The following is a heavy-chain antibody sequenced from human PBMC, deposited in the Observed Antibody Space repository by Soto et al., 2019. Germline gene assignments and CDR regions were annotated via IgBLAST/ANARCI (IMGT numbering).Heavy chain of an antibody. V-gene: IGHV4-34*01. CDR1: GGSFSGYY. CDR3: ARSGLGYYYYGMDV. D-gene: IGHD1-26*01. Sequence: SETLSLTCAVYGGSFSGYYWSWIRQPPGKGLEWIGEINHSGSTNYNPSLKSRVTISVDTSKNQFSLKLSSVTAADTAVYYCARSGLGYYYYGMDVWGQGTTVTVSS. CDR2: INHSGST. J-gene: IGHJ6*02.